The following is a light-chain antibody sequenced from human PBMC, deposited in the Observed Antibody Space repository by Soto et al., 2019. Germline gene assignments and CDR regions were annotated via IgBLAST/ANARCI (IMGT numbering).Light chain of an antibody. V-gene: IGLV2-14*03. CDR3: SSYASSSTS. Sequence: QSVLTQPASVSGSPGQSITISCTGTSSDVGGYNYVSWYQQHPGKAPKLMIYEVSNRPSGASHRFSGSKSGNTASLTISGLQAEDEADYYCSSYASSSTSFGTGTKVTVL. J-gene: IGLJ1*01. CDR1: SSDVGGYNY. CDR2: EVS.